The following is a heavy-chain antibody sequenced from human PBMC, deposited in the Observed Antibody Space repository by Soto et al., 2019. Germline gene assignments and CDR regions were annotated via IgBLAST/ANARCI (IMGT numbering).Heavy chain of an antibody. D-gene: IGHD3-22*01. CDR3: ARDSPEPRFISSGYLGYYDMDV. Sequence: SETLFPPCTVPGGSISSGDYYGRWNRQPPGKGLEWIGYIHYSGSTYHNPSLKSRVTISVDTSKNQFPLKLSPVTAADTAVYYCARDSPEPRFISSGYLGYYDMDVWGQGTTVTVSS. CDR2: IHYSGST. J-gene: IGHJ6*02. V-gene: IGHV4-30-4*01. CDR1: GGSISSGDYY.